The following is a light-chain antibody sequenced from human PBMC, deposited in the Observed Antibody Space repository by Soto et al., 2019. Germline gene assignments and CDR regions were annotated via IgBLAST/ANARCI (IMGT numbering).Light chain of an antibody. CDR1: QSISSY. V-gene: IGKV1-39*01. Sequence: DIQMTQSPSSLSASVGDRVTITCRASQSISSYLNWYQQKPGKAPKLLIYAASSLQSGVPSRFSGSGSGTDSTLTIRILQPEDFATYYCQQSYSTPYTFGQGTKLEIK. CDR2: AAS. J-gene: IGKJ2*01. CDR3: QQSYSTPYT.